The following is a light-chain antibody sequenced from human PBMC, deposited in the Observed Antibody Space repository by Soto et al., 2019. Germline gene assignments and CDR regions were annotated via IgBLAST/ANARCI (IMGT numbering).Light chain of an antibody. J-gene: IGLJ2*01. Sequence: QSALTQPASMSGSPGQSITMSCIGTSGDIGRYYYVSWYQQHPGKAPKLLIYDVSNRPSGVSVRFSGSTSDNMASLTISELQPEDEADYYCSSYTSSGTQVFGGGTKLTVL. CDR1: SGDIGRYYY. CDR2: DVS. CDR3: SSYTSSGTQV. V-gene: IGLV2-14*01.